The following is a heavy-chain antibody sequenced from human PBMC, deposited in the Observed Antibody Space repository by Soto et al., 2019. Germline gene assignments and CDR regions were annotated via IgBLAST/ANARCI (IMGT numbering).Heavy chain of an antibody. D-gene: IGHD3-22*01. CDR1: GFTFSSYE. V-gene: IGHV3-48*03. J-gene: IGHJ4*02. Sequence: GGCLRLSCAASGFTFSSYEMNLVRQAPGKGLEWVSYISSSGSTIYYAGSGKGRFSISRDNAKNSLYLQMNSLRAEDTAVYYCAKIAGREYCSDSSGYYYYFDYWGQETLVTVSS. CDR3: AKIAGREYCSDSSGYYYYFDY. CDR2: ISSSGSTI.